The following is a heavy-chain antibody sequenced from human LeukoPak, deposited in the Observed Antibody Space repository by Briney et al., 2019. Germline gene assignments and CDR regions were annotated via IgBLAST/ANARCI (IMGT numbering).Heavy chain of an antibody. CDR3: ARDPVNPLQISPFDS. V-gene: IGHV1-46*01. CDR1: GYTFTSYY. CDR2: INPSGGST. J-gene: IGHJ4*02. Sequence: ASVKVSCKASGYTFTSYYMHWVRQAPGQGLELTGIINPSGGSTSYAQKFQGRVTMTRDTSTSTVYMELSSLRSEDTAVYYCARDPVNPLQISPFDSWGQGTLVTVSS. D-gene: IGHD4-17*01.